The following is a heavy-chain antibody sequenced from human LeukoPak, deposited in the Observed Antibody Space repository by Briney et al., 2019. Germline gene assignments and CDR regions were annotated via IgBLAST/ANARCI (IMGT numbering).Heavy chain of an antibody. J-gene: IGHJ6*03. Sequence: SETLSLTCTVSGYSISSGYYWGWIRQPPGKGLEWIGSIYHSGSTYYNPSLKNRVTISVDTSKNQFSLKLSSVTAADTAVYYCARGQDASSHLRYFDWLPVTGYYYYMDVWGKGTTVTVSS. V-gene: IGHV4-38-2*02. CDR2: IYHSGST. CDR1: GYSISSGYY. CDR3: ARGQDASSHLRYFDWLPVTGYYYYMDV. D-gene: IGHD3-9*01.